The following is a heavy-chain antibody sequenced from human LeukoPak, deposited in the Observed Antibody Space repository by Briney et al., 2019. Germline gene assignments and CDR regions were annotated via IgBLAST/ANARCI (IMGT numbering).Heavy chain of an antibody. V-gene: IGHV1-18*01. CDR1: GYSFTGYG. CDR2: ISLYTGNT. Sequence: ASVKVSCKASGYSFTGYGVSWVRQAPGQGLEWMGWISLYTGNTDYVRDLRGRVPVTADTSTNTVYMELRSLRSDDTAVYYCTREAEDLPGAITFLYWGQGTLVTVSS. J-gene: IGHJ4*02. D-gene: IGHD2-2*01. CDR3: TREAEDLPGAITFLY.